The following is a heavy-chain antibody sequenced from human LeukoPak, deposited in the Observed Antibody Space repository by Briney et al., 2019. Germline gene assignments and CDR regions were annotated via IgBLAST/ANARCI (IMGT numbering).Heavy chain of an antibody. Sequence: SETLSLTCAVYGGPFSGYYWTWIRQTPGKGLEWIGEMNPSGSTNYNPSLKSRVTISVDTSKNQFSLKLSSVTAADTAVYYCARGRQDVTMIVVVMTAVSYYLDVWGKGTTVTVS. J-gene: IGHJ6*03. D-gene: IGHD3-22*01. V-gene: IGHV4-34*01. CDR1: GGPFSGYY. CDR3: ARGRQDVTMIVVVMTAVSYYLDV. CDR2: MNPSGST.